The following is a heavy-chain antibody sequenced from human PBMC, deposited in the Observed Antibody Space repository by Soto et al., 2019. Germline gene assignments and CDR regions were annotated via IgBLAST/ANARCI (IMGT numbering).Heavy chain of an antibody. V-gene: IGHV4-30-4*01. D-gene: IGHD4-4*01. Sequence: SETLSLTCTVSGGSISSGDYYWSWIRQPPGKGLEWIGYIHYSGSTYYNPSLESRVTISVDTSKSQFSLKLSSVTAADTAVYYCARRLTIRDYFDLWGQGALVTVSS. J-gene: IGHJ4*02. CDR3: ARRLTIRDYFDL. CDR1: GGSISSGDYY. CDR2: IHYSGST.